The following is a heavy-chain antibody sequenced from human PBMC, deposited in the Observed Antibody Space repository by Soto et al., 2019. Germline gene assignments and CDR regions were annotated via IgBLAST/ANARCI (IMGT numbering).Heavy chain of an antibody. CDR2: ISTYNGNT. J-gene: IGHJ4*02. D-gene: IGHD3-10*01. V-gene: IGHV1-18*01. Sequence: QVQLVQSGAEVKKPGASVKVSCRASGYTFTSYGISWVRQAPGQGLEWMGWISTYNGNTKYAQKLKGRVTMTPDKSTSTAYMELRSLRSDDTAVFYCAREMVRGVGSDYWGQGTLVTVSS. CDR3: AREMVRGVGSDY. CDR1: GYTFTSYG.